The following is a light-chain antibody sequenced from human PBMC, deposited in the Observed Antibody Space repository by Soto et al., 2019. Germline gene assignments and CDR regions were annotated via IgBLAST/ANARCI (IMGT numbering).Light chain of an antibody. Sequence: EIVLTQSPCTLSLSPGERATLSCRASQSVSSSYLAWYQQKPGQAPKFLIYGVSSRATGIPDRFSGSGSGTDFTLTISRLEPEDFAVYYCQQYDSSQWTFGQGTKVEIK. V-gene: IGKV3-20*01. CDR2: GVS. CDR3: QQYDSSQWT. CDR1: QSVSSSY. J-gene: IGKJ1*01.